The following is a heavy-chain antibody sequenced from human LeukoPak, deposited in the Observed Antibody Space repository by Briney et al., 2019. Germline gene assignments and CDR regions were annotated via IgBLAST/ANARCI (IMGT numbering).Heavy chain of an antibody. CDR3: ARVFVVVVAATPPWFDP. V-gene: IGHV3-33*01. CDR2: IWYDGSNK. Sequence: PGGSLRLSCAASGFTFSSYGMHWVRQAPGKGLEWVAVIWYDGSNKYYADSVKGRFTISRDNAKNSLYLQMNSLRAEDTAVYYCARVFVVVVAATPPWFDPWGQGTLVTVSS. D-gene: IGHD2-15*01. J-gene: IGHJ5*02. CDR1: GFTFSSYG.